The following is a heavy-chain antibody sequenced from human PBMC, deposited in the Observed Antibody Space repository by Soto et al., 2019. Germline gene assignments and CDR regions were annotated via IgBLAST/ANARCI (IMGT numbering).Heavy chain of an antibody. V-gene: IGHV3-33*01. Sequence: QVQLVESGGGVVQPGRSLGLSCVASGFTFSTYGMHWVRQAPGKGLEWVAMTWYDESHKYYADSVKDRFTISRDNSKNTLYLQMNSLRDEDSAVYYCATELNDMQAFDIWGQGTMVTVSS. CDR3: ATELNDMQAFDI. J-gene: IGHJ3*02. CDR2: TWYDESHK. CDR1: GFTFSTYG. D-gene: IGHD1-1*01.